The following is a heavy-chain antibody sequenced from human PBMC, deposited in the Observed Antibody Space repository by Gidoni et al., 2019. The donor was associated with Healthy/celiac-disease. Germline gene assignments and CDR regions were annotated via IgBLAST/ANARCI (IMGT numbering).Heavy chain of an antibody. V-gene: IGHV4-59*01. J-gene: IGHJ4*02. D-gene: IGHD2-21*01. CDR3: ARTGGVGIAVGY. Sequence: QVQLQASGPGLVKPSETLSLTCTVSVGSISSYYWSWIRQPPGKGLEWIGYIYYSGSTNYNPSIKSRVTIAVDTSKNQFSLKRSSVTAADTAVYYCARTGGVGIAVGYWGQGTLVTVSS. CDR2: IYYSGST. CDR1: VGSISSYY.